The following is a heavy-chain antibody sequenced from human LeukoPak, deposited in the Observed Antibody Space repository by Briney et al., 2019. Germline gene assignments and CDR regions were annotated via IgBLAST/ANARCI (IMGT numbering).Heavy chain of an antibody. CDR2: INWNGDST. CDR3: ARDLGQYYDTSDNWFDP. CDR1: GFTFDDYG. Sequence: GGSLRLSCAASGFTFDDYGMSWVRQGPGKGLEWVSGINWNGDSTGYADSVKGRFTISRDNAKNTLNLQMNSLRAEDAAVYYCARDLGQYYDTSDNWFDPWGQGTLVTVSS. J-gene: IGHJ5*02. V-gene: IGHV3-20*04. D-gene: IGHD3-22*01.